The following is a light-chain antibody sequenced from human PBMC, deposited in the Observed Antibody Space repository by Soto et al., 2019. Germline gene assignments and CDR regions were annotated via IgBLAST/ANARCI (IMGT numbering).Light chain of an antibody. CDR2: KVS. CDR1: QSLVNSDGNTY. V-gene: IGKV2-30*01. Sequence: DVVMTQSPLSLPVTLGQPASISCRSSQSLVNSDGNTYLSWFQQRPGQSPRRLFYKVSNRDSGVPDRLSGSGSDTDFPLKISRVEAEDVAVYYCMQGTHWPYTFGQGTKLEI. J-gene: IGKJ2*01. CDR3: MQGTHWPYT.